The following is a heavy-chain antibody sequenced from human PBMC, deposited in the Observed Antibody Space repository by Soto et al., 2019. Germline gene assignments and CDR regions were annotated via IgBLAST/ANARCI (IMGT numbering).Heavy chain of an antibody. CDR3: AKDGEVLRFLEWLSHYGMDV. D-gene: IGHD3-3*01. J-gene: IGHJ6*02. Sequence: GSPRLSCAASGFTFSSYAMSWVRQAPGKGLEWVSAISGSGGSTYYADSVKGRFTISRDNSKNTLYLQMNSLRAEDTAVYYCAKDGEVLRFLEWLSHYGMDVWGQGTTVTVS. CDR1: GFTFSSYA. CDR2: ISGSGGST. V-gene: IGHV3-23*01.